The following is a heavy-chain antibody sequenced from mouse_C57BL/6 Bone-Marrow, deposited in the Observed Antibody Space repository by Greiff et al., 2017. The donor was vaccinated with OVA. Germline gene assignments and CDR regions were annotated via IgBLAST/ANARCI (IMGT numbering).Heavy chain of an antibody. J-gene: IGHJ3*01. D-gene: IGHD1-1*01. CDR2: IWTGGGT. CDR1: GFSLTSYA. CDR3: ASHYYGSGAWFAY. Sequence: QVQLKVSGPGLVAPSQSLSITCTVSGFSLTSYAISWVRQPPGKGLEWLGVIWTGGGTNYNSAPKTRLSISKDNSKSQVFLKMNSLQTDDTARYYCASHYYGSGAWFAYWGQGTLVTVSA. V-gene: IGHV2-9-1*01.